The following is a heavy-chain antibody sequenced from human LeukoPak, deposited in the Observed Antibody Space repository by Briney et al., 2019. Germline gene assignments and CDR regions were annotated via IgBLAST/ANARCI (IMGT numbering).Heavy chain of an antibody. CDR1: GYTFTSYA. V-gene: IGHV1-18*01. CDR3: ARDSKYSSSWSDY. J-gene: IGHJ4*02. Sequence: APVKVSCKASGYTFTSYAISWVRQAPGQGLEWMGWISVYNGKTNYAQKLQGRVTMTTDTSTSTAYMDLRSLSSDDTAVYYCARDSKYSSSWSDYWGQGTLVTVSS. CDR2: ISVYNGKT. D-gene: IGHD6-13*01.